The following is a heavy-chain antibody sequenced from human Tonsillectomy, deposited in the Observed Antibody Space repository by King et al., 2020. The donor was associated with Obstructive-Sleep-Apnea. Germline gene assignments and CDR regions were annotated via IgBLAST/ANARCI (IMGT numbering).Heavy chain of an antibody. CDR2: IYHSGST. D-gene: IGHD6-13*01. CDR3: ARDEQLIPYWYFDL. J-gene: IGHJ2*01. V-gene: IGHV4-39*07. CDR1: GVSISSSSYY. Sequence: LQLQESGPGLVKPLETLSLTCTVSGVSISSSSYYCGWIRQPPGKGLEWIGSIYHSGSTYYNPSLKSRVTISVDTSKNQFSLKLNSVTAADTAVYYCARDEQLIPYWYFDLWGRGTLVTVSS.